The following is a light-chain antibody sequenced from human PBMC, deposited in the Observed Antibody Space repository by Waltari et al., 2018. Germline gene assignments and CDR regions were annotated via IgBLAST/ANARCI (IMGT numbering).Light chain of an antibody. CDR3: QQTYTCPLT. V-gene: IGKV1-12*01. CDR2: TAS. J-gene: IGKJ5*01. CDR1: QGVDKW. Sequence: DIQMTQSPSSVSASVGDRVTITCRASQGVDKWLAWYQQKPGKAPKLLIHTASTLHSGVPSRFSGSGSGTDFTLTISNLQPDDFAGYYCQQTYTCPLTFGQGTRLEIK.